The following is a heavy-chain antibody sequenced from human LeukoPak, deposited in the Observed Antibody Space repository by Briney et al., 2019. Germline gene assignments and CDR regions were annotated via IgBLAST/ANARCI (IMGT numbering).Heavy chain of an antibody. Sequence: SETLSLICTVTGGSISSAAYYWSWIRQHPEKGLEWIGYIHSSGDTYNNPSLKSRVTVSLDTSKSQFSLKLSSVTAADTAVYYCARDRGGYYNTETDYWGQGTLVTVSS. D-gene: IGHD3-22*01. CDR2: IHSSGDT. CDR1: GGSISSAAYY. V-gene: IGHV4-31*03. CDR3: ARDRGGYYNTETDY. J-gene: IGHJ4*02.